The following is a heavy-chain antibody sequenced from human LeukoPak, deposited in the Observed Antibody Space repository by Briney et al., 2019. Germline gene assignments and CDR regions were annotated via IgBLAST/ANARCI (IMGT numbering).Heavy chain of an antibody. CDR2: IKHDGSEK. V-gene: IGHV3-7*03. CDR1: GFTFSRHW. D-gene: IGHD3-22*01. CDR3: ATPLDYFDMSDSHQGGD. Sequence: RGSLRLSCAASGFTFSRHWMTWVRQAPGKGLEWVANIKHDGSEKNYVDSVKGRFTISRDNAKNSLYLQMNSLRAEDTAVYYCATPLDYFDMSDSHQGGDWGQGTLVTVSS. J-gene: IGHJ4*02.